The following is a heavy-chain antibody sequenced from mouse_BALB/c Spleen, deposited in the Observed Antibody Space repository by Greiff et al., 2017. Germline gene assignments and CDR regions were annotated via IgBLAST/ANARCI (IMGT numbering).Heavy chain of an antibody. CDR3: ARDIWDYDDWGYAMDY. CDR1: GFTFTDYY. CDR2: IRNKANGYTT. Sequence: EVMLVESGGGLVQPGGSLRLSCATSGFTFTDYYMSWVRQPPGKALEWLGFIRNKANGYTTEYSASVKGRFTISRDNSQSILYLQMNTLRAEDSATYYCARDIWDYDDWGYAMDYWGQGTSVTVSS. D-gene: IGHD2-4*01. V-gene: IGHV7-3*02. J-gene: IGHJ4*01.